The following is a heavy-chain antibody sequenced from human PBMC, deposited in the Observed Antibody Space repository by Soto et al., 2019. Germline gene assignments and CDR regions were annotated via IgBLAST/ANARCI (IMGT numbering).Heavy chain of an antibody. D-gene: IGHD2-2*01. CDR1: GFTFSTYW. CDR3: ARPSGYCSSTSCKGGDAFDI. J-gene: IGHJ3*02. Sequence: GGSLRLSCAASGFTFSTYWMHWVRQAPGTGLEWVSRIKGDGSSTSYADSVKGRFTISRDNAKNTLYLQMNSLGAEDTAVYYCARPSGYCSSTSCKGGDAFDIWGQGTMVTVSS. CDR2: IKGDGSST. V-gene: IGHV3-74*01.